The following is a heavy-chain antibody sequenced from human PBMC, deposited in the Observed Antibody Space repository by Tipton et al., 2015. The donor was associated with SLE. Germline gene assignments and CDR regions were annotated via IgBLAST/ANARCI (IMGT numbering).Heavy chain of an antibody. V-gene: IGHV4-34*01. CDR2: INHSGTT. J-gene: IGHJ4*02. CDR3: ARGSDVLTGSWAYYFEY. CDR1: GGSFSGYF. Sequence: TLSLTCAVYGGSFSGYFWSWIRQLPDKGLEWIGEINHSGTTNCNPSLKSRLTISVDTSKNQFSLKLNSVTAADTAVYYCARGSDVLTGSWAYYFEYWGQGTLVTVSS. D-gene: IGHD3-9*01.